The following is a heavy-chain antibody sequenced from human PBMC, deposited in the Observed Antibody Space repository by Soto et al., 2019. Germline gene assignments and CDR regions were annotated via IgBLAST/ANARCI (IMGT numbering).Heavy chain of an antibody. CDR2: IYPGDSDT. Sequence: EXLKISIKGSESXCAGYGVCWMRQMPGKGLEWMGIIYPGDSDTRYSPSFQGQVTISADKSISTDYLQWSSLKASDTAMYYCARQSAVTTSRFDPWGQGTRVSVSS. CDR3: ARQSAVTTSRFDP. V-gene: IGHV5-51*01. D-gene: IGHD4-17*01. CDR1: ESXCAGYG. J-gene: IGHJ5*02.